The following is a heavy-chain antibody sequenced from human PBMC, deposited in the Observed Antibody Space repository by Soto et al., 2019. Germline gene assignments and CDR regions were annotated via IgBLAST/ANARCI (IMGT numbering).Heavy chain of an antibody. D-gene: IGHD5-12*01. CDR2: IIPIFGTA. CDR3: ARGVDIVATDYYYGMDV. Sequence: QVQLVQSGAEVKKPGSSVKVSCKASGGTFSSYAISWVRQAPGQGLEWMGGIIPIFGTANYAQKFQARVTITAEESTSSAYMELSSLKSEDTAVYYCARGVDIVATDYYYGMDVWGQGTTVTASS. CDR1: GGTFSSYA. V-gene: IGHV1-69*12. J-gene: IGHJ6*02.